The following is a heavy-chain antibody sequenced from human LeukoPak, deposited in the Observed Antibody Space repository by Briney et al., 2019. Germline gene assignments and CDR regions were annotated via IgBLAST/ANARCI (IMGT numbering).Heavy chain of an antibody. V-gene: IGHV3-23*01. Sequence: GGSLRLSCAASGFTFSSYAMSWVRQAPGKGLEWVSAISGSGGSTYYADSVKGRFTISRDNSKNTLYLQMNSLRAEDTAVYYCAKAGGYSHGYELQFDYWGQGTLVTVSS. J-gene: IGHJ4*02. CDR2: ISGSGGST. CDR1: GFTFSSYA. CDR3: AKAGGYSHGYELQFDY. D-gene: IGHD5-18*01.